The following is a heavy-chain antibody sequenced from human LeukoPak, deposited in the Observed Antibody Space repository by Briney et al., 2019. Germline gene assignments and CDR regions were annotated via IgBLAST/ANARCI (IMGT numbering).Heavy chain of an antibody. J-gene: IGHJ3*02. CDR1: GFTFSIYD. CDR3: ARRGPREAFDI. CDR2: IFYDGSDK. D-gene: IGHD3-10*01. V-gene: IGHV3-33*08. Sequence: PGRSLRLSCAASGFTFSIYDMHWVRQAPGKGLEWVAVIFYDGSDKYYADSVKGRFTISRDNSKNTLYLQMNSLRAEDTAVYYCARRGPREAFDIWGQGTMVAVSS.